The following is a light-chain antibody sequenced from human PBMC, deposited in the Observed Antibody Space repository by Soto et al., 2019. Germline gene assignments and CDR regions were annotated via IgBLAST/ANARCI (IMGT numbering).Light chain of an antibody. Sequence: QSVLAQPASVSGSPGQSITISCTGTSSDVGAYNYVSWYHQHHPGKAPELIIYDVTDRPSGVSTRFSGSKSGNTASLTISGRQAEDEGDYYCSSYTTIKTVIFGGGTKLTVL. CDR2: DVT. J-gene: IGLJ2*01. CDR1: SSDVGAYNY. V-gene: IGLV2-14*01. CDR3: SSYTTIKTVI.